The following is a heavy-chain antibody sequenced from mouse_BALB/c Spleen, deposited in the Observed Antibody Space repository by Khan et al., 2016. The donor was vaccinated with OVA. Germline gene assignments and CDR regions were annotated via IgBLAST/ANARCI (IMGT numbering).Heavy chain of an antibody. D-gene: IGHD1-1*01. CDR1: GDSITRGY. CDR2: ISYSGNT. Sequence: VQLQQSGPSLVKPSQTLSLTCSVTGDSITRGYWNWIRKFPGNKLDYMGYISYSGNTYCNPSLKSRISITRDTSKNQYYLQLNSVTTEDTATYYWACELRGFAYWGQGTLVTVSA. J-gene: IGHJ3*01. V-gene: IGHV3-8*02. CDR3: ACELRGFAY.